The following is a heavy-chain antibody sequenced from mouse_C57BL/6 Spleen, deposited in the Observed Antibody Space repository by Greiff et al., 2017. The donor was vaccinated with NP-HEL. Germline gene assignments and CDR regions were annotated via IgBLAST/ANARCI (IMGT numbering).Heavy chain of an antibody. J-gene: IGHJ2*01. CDR3: LIYYGNYGFDY. CDR1: GYSFTDYN. D-gene: IGHD2-1*01. CDR2: INPNYGTT. V-gene: IGHV1-39*01. Sequence: EVQLQQSGPELVKPGASVKISCKASGYSFTDYNMNWVKQSNGKSLEWIGVINPNYGTTSYNQKVKGKAKLTVDKSSSTASMQLNSLPSEDSAVYYCLIYYGNYGFDYWGQGTTLTVSS.